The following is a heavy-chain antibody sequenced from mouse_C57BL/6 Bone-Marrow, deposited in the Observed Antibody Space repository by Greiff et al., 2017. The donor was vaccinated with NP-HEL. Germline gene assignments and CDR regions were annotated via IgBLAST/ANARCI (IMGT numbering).Heavy chain of an antibody. D-gene: IGHD2-4*01. CDR1: GFTFNTYA. V-gene: IGHV10-3*01. J-gene: IGHJ4*01. CDR2: IRSKSSTYAT. Sequence: EVQLVESGGGLVQPKGSLKLSCAASGFTFNTYAMHWVRQAPGKGLEWVARIRSKSSTYATYYADSVKDRFTISRDDSQSMLYLQMNNLKTEDTAMYYCVREGITTNYYAMDYWGQGTSVTVSS. CDR3: VREGITTNYYAMDY.